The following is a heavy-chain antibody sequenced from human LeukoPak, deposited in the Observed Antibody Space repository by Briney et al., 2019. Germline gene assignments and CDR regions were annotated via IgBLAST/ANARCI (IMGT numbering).Heavy chain of an antibody. CDR1: GYSFTSYW. Sequence: GESLKISCKGSGYSFTSYWIGWVRQMPGKGLEWMGIIYPGDSDPRYSPSFQGQVTISVDKSISTAYLQWSSPKASDTAMYYCARPHYSSSWYFDYWGQGTLVTVSS. D-gene: IGHD6-13*01. CDR2: IYPGDSDP. J-gene: IGHJ4*02. V-gene: IGHV5-51*01. CDR3: ARPHYSSSWYFDY.